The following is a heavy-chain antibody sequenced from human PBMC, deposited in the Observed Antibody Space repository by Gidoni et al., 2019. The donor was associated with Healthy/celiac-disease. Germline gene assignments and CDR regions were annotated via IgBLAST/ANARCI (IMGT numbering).Heavy chain of an antibody. CDR2: ISSSSSTI. Sequence: EVQLVESGGGLVQPGGSLRLSCAASGFTFSSYSMNWVRQAPGKGLEWVSYISSSSSTIYYADAVKGRFTISRDNAKNSLYLQMNSLRAEDTAVYYCARELDYYGSGGYYGMDVWGQGATVTVSS. CDR3: ARELDYYGSGGYYGMDV. V-gene: IGHV3-48*04. CDR1: GFTFSSYS. J-gene: IGHJ6*02. D-gene: IGHD3-10*01.